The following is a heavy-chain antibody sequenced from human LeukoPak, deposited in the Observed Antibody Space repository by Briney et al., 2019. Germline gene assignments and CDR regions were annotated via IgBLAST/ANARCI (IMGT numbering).Heavy chain of an antibody. Sequence: GGSLRLSCAASGFTISSYWMTWVRQAPGKGPEWVANIEQNGNEKYHEDSVKGRFTISRDNAKKSLYLQMNSLRAEDTAVYYCANLNLIPGEDYCDCWGQGTLVSVSS. CDR1: GFTISSYW. CDR2: IEQNGNEK. D-gene: IGHD2-21*01. V-gene: IGHV3-7*01. J-gene: IGHJ4*02. CDR3: ANLNLIPGEDYCDC.